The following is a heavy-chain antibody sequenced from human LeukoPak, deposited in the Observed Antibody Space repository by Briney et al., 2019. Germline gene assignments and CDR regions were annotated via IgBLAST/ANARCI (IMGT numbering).Heavy chain of an antibody. Sequence: WIRQPPGKGLEWIGSMYYSGSSYYNPSLKSRVTISIDTSKSQFSLNLTSVTAADTAVYYCARVRGDAFDIWGQGTMFTVSS. V-gene: IGHV4-39*01. J-gene: IGHJ3*02. CDR3: ARVRGDAFDI. CDR2: MYYSGSS. D-gene: IGHD3-10*01.